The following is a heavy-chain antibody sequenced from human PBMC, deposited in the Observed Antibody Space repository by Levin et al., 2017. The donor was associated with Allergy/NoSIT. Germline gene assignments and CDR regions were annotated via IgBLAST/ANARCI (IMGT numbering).Heavy chain of an antibody. CDR3: IRAVTTLDD. J-gene: IGHJ4*02. V-gene: IGHV3-74*01. Sequence: GESLKISCAASGFTVSSNWMHWVRQGPGKGLEWVSHINSDGSSISYADSVKGRFTISRDNAKNTLYLQLNSLRAEDTAVYYCIRAVTTLDDWGQGTLVTVSS. D-gene: IGHD4-17*01. CDR1: GFTVSSNW. CDR2: INSDGSSI.